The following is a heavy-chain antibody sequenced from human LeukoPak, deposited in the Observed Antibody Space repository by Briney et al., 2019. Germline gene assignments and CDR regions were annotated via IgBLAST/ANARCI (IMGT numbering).Heavy chain of an antibody. CDR1: GYTFTSYD. CDR2: ISAYNGNT. J-gene: IGHJ4*02. V-gene: IGHV1-18*01. D-gene: IGHD1-20*01. Sequence: GASVKVSCKASGYTFTSYDISWVRQAPGQGLEWMGWISAYNGNTNYAQKLQGRVTMTTDTSTSTAYMELRSLRSDDTAVYYCARDTYNWNDPAPLDYRGQGTLVTVSS. CDR3: ARDTYNWNDPAPLDY.